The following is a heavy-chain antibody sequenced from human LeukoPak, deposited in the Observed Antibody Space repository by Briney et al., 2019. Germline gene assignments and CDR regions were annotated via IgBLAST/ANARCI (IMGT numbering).Heavy chain of an antibody. D-gene: IGHD3-10*01. V-gene: IGHV4-61*09. CDR1: GGSISTGSYC. CDR3: ARDPGTLLRGSRRGYGGNYYYMDV. J-gene: IGHJ6*03. Sequence: KASETLSLTCTVSGGSISTGSYCWSWIRQPAGKGLEWIGHIYTSGNTNYNPSLKSRVTISVDTSKNQFSLKLSSVTAADTAVYYCARDPGTLLRGSRRGYGGNYYYMDVWGKGTTVTISS. CDR2: IYTSGNT.